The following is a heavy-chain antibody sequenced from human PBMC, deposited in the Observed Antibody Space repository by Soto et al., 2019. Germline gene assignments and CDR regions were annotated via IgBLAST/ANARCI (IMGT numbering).Heavy chain of an antibody. Sequence: SGPTLVNPTQTLTLTCTFSGFSLTTSGVGVGWIRKTPGKALEWLAVIYWDDDKRYSPSLKSRLTITKDTSKNQVVLTMAYVDPVDTGTYFCAHRGYMYGNWHQGYFDYWGQGTLVTVSS. J-gene: IGHJ4*02. CDR3: AHRGYMYGNWHQGYFDY. CDR2: IYWDDDK. V-gene: IGHV2-5*02. CDR1: GFSLTTSGVG. D-gene: IGHD5-18*01.